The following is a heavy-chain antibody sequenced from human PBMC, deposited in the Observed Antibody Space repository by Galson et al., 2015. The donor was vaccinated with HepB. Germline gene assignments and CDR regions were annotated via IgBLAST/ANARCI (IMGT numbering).Heavy chain of an antibody. Sequence: SVKVSCKASGGTFSSYAISWVRQAPGQGLEWMGGIIPIFGTANYAQKFQGRVTITADESTSTAYMELSSLRAEDTAVYYCARDRYCSGGSCYSDFDYWGQGTLVTVSS. J-gene: IGHJ4*02. D-gene: IGHD2-15*01. CDR3: ARDRYCSGGSCYSDFDY. CDR1: GGTFSSYA. CDR2: IIPIFGTA. V-gene: IGHV1-69*13.